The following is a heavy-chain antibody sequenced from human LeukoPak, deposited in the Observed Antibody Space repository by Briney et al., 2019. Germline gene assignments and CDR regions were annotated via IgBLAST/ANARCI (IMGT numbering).Heavy chain of an antibody. CDR2: IYYSGST. V-gene: IGHV4-59*12. J-gene: IGHJ5*02. D-gene: IGHD2-8*01. CDR3: ARGIYIVLMVYAKRNWFDP. Sequence: PSETLSLTCTVSGDSMTTYYWSWIRQPPGKGLEWIGYIYYSGSTNYNPSLKSRVTISVDTSKNQFSLKLSSVTAADTAVYYCARGIYIVLMVYAKRNWFDPWGQGTLVTVSS. CDR1: GDSMTTYY.